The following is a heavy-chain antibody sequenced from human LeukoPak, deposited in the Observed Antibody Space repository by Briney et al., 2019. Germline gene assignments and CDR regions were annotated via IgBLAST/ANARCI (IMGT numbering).Heavy chain of an antibody. CDR1: GFTFSSYW. Sequence: GGSLRLSCAASGFTFSSYWMSWVRQAPGKGLEWVANIKQDGSEKYYVDSVKGRFTISRDNAKNSLYLQMNSLRAEDTAVYYCARDMDIVLMVYAPGNFDYWGQGTLVTVSS. J-gene: IGHJ4*02. V-gene: IGHV3-7*01. D-gene: IGHD2-8*01. CDR3: ARDMDIVLMVYAPGNFDY. CDR2: IKQDGSEK.